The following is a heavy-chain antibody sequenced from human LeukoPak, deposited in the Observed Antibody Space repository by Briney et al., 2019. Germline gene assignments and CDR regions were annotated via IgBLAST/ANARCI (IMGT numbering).Heavy chain of an antibody. CDR3: ARGYTAMSRNYYYGMDV. CDR2: VYDSGAT. J-gene: IGHJ6*02. Sequence: SETLSLTCTVSGGSISTYYWSWVRQPPGKGLEWIGYVYDSGATNYNPSLKSRLTISVDTSKNQFSLKLRSVTAADTAVYYCARGYTAMSRNYYYGMDVWGQGTTVTVSS. D-gene: IGHD5-18*01. CDR1: GGSISTYY. V-gene: IGHV4-59*01.